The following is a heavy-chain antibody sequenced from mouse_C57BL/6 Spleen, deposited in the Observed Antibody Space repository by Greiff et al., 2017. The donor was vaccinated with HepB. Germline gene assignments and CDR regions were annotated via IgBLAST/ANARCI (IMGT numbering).Heavy chain of an antibody. D-gene: IGHD2-1*01. CDR2: IYPEDGDT. V-gene: IGHV1-82*01. J-gene: IGHJ2*01. CDR3: ARWRGNYVYFDY. CDR1: GYAFSSSW. Sequence: QVQLQQSGPELVKPGASVKISCKASGYAFSSSWMNWVKQRPGKGLEWIGRIYPEDGDTNYNGKFKGKATLTADKSSSTAYMQLSSLTSEDSAVYFCARWRGNYVYFDYWGQGHHSHSLL.